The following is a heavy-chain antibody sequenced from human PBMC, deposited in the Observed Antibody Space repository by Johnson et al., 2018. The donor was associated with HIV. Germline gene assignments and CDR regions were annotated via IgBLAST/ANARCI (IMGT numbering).Heavy chain of an antibody. CDR3: ASPSAVDAFDI. V-gene: IGHV3-11*04. J-gene: IGHJ3*02. Sequence: VQLVESGGGLVKPGGSLRLSCAASGFTFSDYYMSWIRQAPGQGLEWVSYISSSGSTIYYADSVKGRFTISRANAKNSLYLQMNSLSAEDTAVYYCASPSAVDAFDIWGQGTMVTVSS. CDR1: GFTFSDYY. CDR2: ISSSGSTI.